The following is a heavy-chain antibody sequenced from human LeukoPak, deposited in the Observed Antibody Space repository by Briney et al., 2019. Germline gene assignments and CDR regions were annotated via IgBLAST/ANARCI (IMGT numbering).Heavy chain of an antibody. Sequence: SAATLSLTCTVSGDSISTYYWSWIRQPPGKGLEWIGYIYYTGRTNYNPSLNSRVTISLDTSKNLFSLKLSFVTAADTAVYYCARHSGSGSSCGMDVWGQGTTVTLSS. D-gene: IGHD3-10*01. CDR3: ARHSGSGSSCGMDV. CDR2: IYYTGRT. V-gene: IGHV4-59*08. J-gene: IGHJ6*02. CDR1: GDSISTYY.